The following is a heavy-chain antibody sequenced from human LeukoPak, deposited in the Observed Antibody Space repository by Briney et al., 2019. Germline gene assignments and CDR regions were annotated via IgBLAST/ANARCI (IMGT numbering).Heavy chain of an antibody. J-gene: IGHJ4*02. V-gene: IGHV3-30*01. Sequence: PGRSLRLSCAASGFTFSSYAMHWVRQAPGKGLEWVAVISYDGSNKYYADSVKGRFTISRDNSKSTLYLQMNSLRAEDTAVYYCARDASSSWYYFDYWGQGTLVTVSS. CDR1: GFTFSSYA. CDR2: ISYDGSNK. CDR3: ARDASSSWYYFDY. D-gene: IGHD6-13*01.